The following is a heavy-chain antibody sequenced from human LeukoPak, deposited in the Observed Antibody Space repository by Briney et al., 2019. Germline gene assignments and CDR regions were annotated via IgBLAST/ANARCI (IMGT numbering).Heavy chain of an antibody. CDR3: ARLRITMIVVVTHNWFDP. V-gene: IGHV4-59*08. J-gene: IGHJ5*02. D-gene: IGHD3-22*01. Sequence: SETLSLTCTVSGGPISSYYWSWIRQPPGKGLEWIGYIYYSGSTNYNPSLKSRVNISVNTSNNQFSLKLSSVTAADTAFYYCARLRITMIVVVTHNWFDPWGQGSLVTVSS. CDR1: GGPISSYY. CDR2: IYYSGST.